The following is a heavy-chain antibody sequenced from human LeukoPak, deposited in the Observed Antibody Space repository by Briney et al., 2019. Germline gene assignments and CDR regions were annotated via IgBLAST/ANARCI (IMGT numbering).Heavy chain of an antibody. Sequence: SVKVSCKASGGTFSSYSISWVRQAPGQGLEWMGGIIPTFGTANYAQKFQGRVTITADESTSTAYMELSSLRSEDTAVYYCARDWGYGGTEPYFDYWGQGTLVTVSS. V-gene: IGHV1-69*13. D-gene: IGHD4-23*01. J-gene: IGHJ4*02. CDR1: GGTFSSYS. CDR2: IIPTFGTA. CDR3: ARDWGYGGTEPYFDY.